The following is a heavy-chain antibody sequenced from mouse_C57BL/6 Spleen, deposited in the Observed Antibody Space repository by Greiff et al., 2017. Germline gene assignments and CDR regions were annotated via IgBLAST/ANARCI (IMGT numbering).Heavy chain of an antibody. CDR3: TTELRPSRFAY. CDR1: GFNIKDYY. CDR2: IDPEDGDT. V-gene: IGHV14-1*01. J-gene: IGHJ3*01. D-gene: IGHD3-2*02. Sequence: EVQLQQSGAELVRPGASVKLSCTASGFNIKDYYMHWVKQRPEQGLEWIGRIDPEDGDTEYAPKFQGKATMTADTSSNTAYLQLSSLTSEDTAVYYCTTELRPSRFAYWGQGTLVTVSA.